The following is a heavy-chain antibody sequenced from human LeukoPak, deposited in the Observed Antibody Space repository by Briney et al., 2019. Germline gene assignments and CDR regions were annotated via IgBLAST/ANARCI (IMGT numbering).Heavy chain of an antibody. CDR1: GFTFSSYA. Sequence: PGGSLRLSCAASGFTFSSYAMSWVRQAPGKGLEWVSAISGSGGSTYYADSVKGRFTISRDNAKNSLYLQMNSLRAEDTAVYYCARDLSGYSYGVGFYGMDVWGQGTTVTVSS. D-gene: IGHD5-18*01. CDR3: ARDLSGYSYGVGFYGMDV. J-gene: IGHJ6*02. V-gene: IGHV3-23*01. CDR2: ISGSGGST.